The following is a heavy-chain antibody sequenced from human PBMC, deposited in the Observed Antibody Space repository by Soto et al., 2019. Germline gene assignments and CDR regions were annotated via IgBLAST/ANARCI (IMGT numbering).Heavy chain of an antibody. CDR3: ARVIASAADFDY. V-gene: IGHV1-18*01. Sequence: ASVKVSCKASGYIFTSYGISWVRQAPGQGLEWMGWISAYNGNTNYAQKLQGRLIMTTDTSTSTAYMELRSLRSDDTAVYYCARVIASAADFDYWGQGTLVTVSS. J-gene: IGHJ4*02. CDR2: ISAYNGNT. CDR1: GYIFTSYG. D-gene: IGHD6-13*01.